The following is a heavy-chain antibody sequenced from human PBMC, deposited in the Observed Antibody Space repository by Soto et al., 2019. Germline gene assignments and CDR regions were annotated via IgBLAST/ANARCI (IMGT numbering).Heavy chain of an antibody. D-gene: IGHD1-26*01. Sequence: SGPTLVNPTQTLTLTCTFSGFSLSTRGMCVNWIRQPPGKALEWLALIDWDDDKYYRTSLKTRLTISKDTSENQVVLTMTNMDPVDTATYYCARMREMAPPLTSYYYGMDVWGQGTTVTVSS. J-gene: IGHJ6*02. CDR2: IDWDDDK. V-gene: IGHV2-70*01. CDR3: ARMREMAPPLTSYYYGMDV. CDR1: GFSLSTRGMC.